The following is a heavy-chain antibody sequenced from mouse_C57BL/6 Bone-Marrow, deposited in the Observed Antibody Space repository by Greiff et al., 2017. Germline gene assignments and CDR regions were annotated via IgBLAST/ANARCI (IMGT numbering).Heavy chain of an antibody. Sequence: EVMLVESGGDLVKPGGSLKLSCAVSGFTFSSYGLSWVRQTPDKRQEWVATIRRGGSYTYYPDSVKGRFTISRDNAKNTLYLQMSSLKSEDTAMYYCAMQGHYDAMGEWGQVTSVTVSS. CDR1: GFTFSSYG. J-gene: IGHJ4*01. CDR2: IRRGGSYT. CDR3: AMQGHYDAMGE. V-gene: IGHV5-6*02.